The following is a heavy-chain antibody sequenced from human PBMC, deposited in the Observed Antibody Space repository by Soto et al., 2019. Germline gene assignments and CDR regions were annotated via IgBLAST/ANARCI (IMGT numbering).Heavy chain of an antibody. D-gene: IGHD3-16*01. CDR2: IIPRFGKR. V-gene: IGHV1-69*01. CDR1: GGTFSRYT. Sequence: QVQLVQSGAEVKTPGSSVRVSCKASGGTFSRYTLNWVRQAPGQGLEWMGGIIPRFGKRNYATTLQDRGTXIADESTXXXXXXXXSLMSXXXXXXXXXRGRGIYNXXXXXXXXWGQ. J-gene: IGHJ1*01. CDR3: XRGRGIYNXXXXXXXX.